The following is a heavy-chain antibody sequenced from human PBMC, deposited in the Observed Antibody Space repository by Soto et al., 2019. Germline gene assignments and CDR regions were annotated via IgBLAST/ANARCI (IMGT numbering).Heavy chain of an antibody. J-gene: IGHJ6*02. CDR3: ARAAADYYYYGMDV. V-gene: IGHV4-30-4*01. D-gene: IGHD6-13*01. Sequence: SETLSLTCTVSGGSISSGDYYRSWIRQPPGKGLEWIGYIYYSGSTYYNPSLKSRVTISVDTSKNQFSLKLSSVTAADTAVYYCARAAADYYYYGMDVWGQGTTVTVSS. CDR2: IYYSGST. CDR1: GGSISSGDYY.